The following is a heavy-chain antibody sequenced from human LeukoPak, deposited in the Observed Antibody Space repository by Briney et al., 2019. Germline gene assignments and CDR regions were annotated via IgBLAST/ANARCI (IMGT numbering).Heavy chain of an antibody. D-gene: IGHD2-2*03. Sequence: PSETLSLTCTVSGGSISSYYWSWIRQPPGKGLEWIGYIYYSGSTNYNPSLKSRVTISVDTSKNQFSLKLSSVTAADTAVYYCARDLVDIVVVPAAFVGWWFDPWGQGTLVTVSS. V-gene: IGHV4-59*01. CDR3: ARDLVDIVVVPAAFVGWWFDP. CDR2: IYYSGST. CDR1: GGSISSYY. J-gene: IGHJ5*02.